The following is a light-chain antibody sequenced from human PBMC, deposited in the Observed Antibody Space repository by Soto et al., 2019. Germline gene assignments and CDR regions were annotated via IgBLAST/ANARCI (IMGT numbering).Light chain of an antibody. CDR3: QQYGSSPPQT. V-gene: IGKV3D-20*01. CDR2: DAS. Sequence: EIVLTQSPATLSLSPGERATLSCGASQSVSSDYLAWYQQKPGLAPRLLIYDASVRATGIPDRFSGSGSGTGLSLTISRLEPEDFGVYYCQQYGSSPPQTFGQGTKVEI. CDR1: QSVSSDY. J-gene: IGKJ1*01.